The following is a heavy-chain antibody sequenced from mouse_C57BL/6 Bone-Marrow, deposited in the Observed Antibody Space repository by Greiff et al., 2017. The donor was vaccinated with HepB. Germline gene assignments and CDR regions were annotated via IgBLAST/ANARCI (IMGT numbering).Heavy chain of an antibody. CDR3: ARATWDVGGYYAMDY. CDR1: GYTFTSYG. Sequence: QVQLQQSGAELARPGASVKLSCKASGYTFTSYGISWVKQRTGQGLEWIGEIYPRSGNTYYNEKFKGKATMTADKSSSTAYMELRSLTSEDSAVYFCARATWDVGGYYAMDYWGQGTSVTVSS. D-gene: IGHD4-1*01. J-gene: IGHJ4*01. V-gene: IGHV1-81*01. CDR2: IYPRSGNT.